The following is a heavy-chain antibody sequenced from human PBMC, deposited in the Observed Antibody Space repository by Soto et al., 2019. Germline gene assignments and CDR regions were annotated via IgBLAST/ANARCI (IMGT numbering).Heavy chain of an antibody. J-gene: IGHJ4*02. CDR1: GFTFSGST. Sequence: EVQLVESGGGLVQPGGSLKLSCAASGFTFSGSTIHWVRQASGKGLEWVGHIRSKTNNYATAYSASVKGRFTISRDESKTTVYLQLNSLKTEDTAVYYCLSPLSGWLGHWGQGTLVTVSS. V-gene: IGHV3-73*02. CDR3: LSPLSGWLGH. D-gene: IGHD6-19*01. CDR2: IRSKTNNYAT.